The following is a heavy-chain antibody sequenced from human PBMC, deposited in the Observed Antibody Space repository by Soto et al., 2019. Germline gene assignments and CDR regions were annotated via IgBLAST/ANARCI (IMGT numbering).Heavy chain of an antibody. V-gene: IGHV1-69*13. CDR2: IIPIFGTA. Sequence: SVKVSCKASGGTFSSYAISWVRQAPGQGLEWMGGIIPIFGTANYAQKFQGRVTITADESTSTAYMELSSLRSEDTAVYYRARMAPGDSSGFWNYFDYWGQGTLVTVSS. CDR3: ARMAPGDSSGFWNYFDY. J-gene: IGHJ4*02. D-gene: IGHD6-19*01. CDR1: GGTFSSYA.